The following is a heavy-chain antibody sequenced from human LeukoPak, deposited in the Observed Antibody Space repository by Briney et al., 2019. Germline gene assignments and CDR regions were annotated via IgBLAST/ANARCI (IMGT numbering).Heavy chain of an antibody. Sequence: GGSLRLSCAASGFTFSSYSMNWVRQAPGKGLEWVSSISSSSSYIYYADSVKGRFTISRDNAKNSLYLQMNSLRAEDTAVYYCARDPTSYCSSTSCYENWFDPWGQGTLVTVSS. D-gene: IGHD2-2*01. CDR3: ARDPTSYCSSTSCYENWFDP. CDR2: ISSSSSYI. V-gene: IGHV3-21*01. J-gene: IGHJ5*02. CDR1: GFTFSSYS.